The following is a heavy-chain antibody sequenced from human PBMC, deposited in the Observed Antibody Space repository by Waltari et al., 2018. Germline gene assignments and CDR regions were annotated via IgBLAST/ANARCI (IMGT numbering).Heavy chain of an antibody. J-gene: IGHJ6*02. CDR3: TRAFVNIAARGMDV. CDR1: GFTFGGHW. Sequence: EVQLVESGGSLVQPGGSLRLSCIASGFTFGGHWMYWVRQAPGKGLVWVSRIDSDGRSTSYADSVKGRFTISRDNAKNTLYLQMNTLRAEDTAVYYCTRAFVNIAARGMDVWGQGTTVTVSS. V-gene: IGHV3-74*01. CDR2: IDSDGRST. D-gene: IGHD6-6*01.